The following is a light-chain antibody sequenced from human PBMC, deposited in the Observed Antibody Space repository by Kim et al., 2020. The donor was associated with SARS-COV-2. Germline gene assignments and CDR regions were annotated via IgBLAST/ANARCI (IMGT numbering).Light chain of an antibody. CDR1: RSDVGRYKY. Sequence: GQSVTISCTGTRSDVGRYKYVSWYQQDPGKAPKLIIYDVNKRPSGVPDRFSGSKSGNTASLTISGLQAEDEATYYCCPYEGNYAFVFGTGTKVTVL. CDR2: DVN. CDR3: CPYEGNYAFV. J-gene: IGLJ1*01. V-gene: IGLV2-11*01.